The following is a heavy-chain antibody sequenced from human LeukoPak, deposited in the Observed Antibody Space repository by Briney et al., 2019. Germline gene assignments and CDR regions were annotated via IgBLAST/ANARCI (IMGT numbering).Heavy chain of an antibody. CDR2: ISYDGSNK. V-gene: IGHV3-30*04. D-gene: IGHD4-17*01. CDR3: ARGGDNDY. J-gene: IGHJ4*02. CDR1: GFAFSSYA. Sequence: GGSLRLSCAASGFAFSSYAVHWVRQAPGKGLEWVAVISYDGSNKYYADSVKGRFTISRDNSKNTLYLQMNSLRAEDTAVYYCARGGDNDYWGQGTLVTVSS.